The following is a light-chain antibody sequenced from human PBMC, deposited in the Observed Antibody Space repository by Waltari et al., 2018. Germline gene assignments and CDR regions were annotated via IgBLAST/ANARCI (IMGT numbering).Light chain of an antibody. J-gene: IGLJ1*01. CDR3: QLWDSSSDLYV. Sequence: SYVVTQPPSVSVAPGQTARIACGGNNIGAKSVHWYQQKPGQAPVLVVYDDSDRPSGIPERFSGSNSGNTASLTISRVEAGDEADYYCQLWDSSSDLYVFGPGTTVTV. V-gene: IGLV3-21*02. CDR2: DDS. CDR1: NIGAKS.